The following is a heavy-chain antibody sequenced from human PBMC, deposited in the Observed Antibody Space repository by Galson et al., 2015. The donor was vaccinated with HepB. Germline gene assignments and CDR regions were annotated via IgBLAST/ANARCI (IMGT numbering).Heavy chain of an antibody. CDR3: ARDLREQWLVRGAFDI. V-gene: IGHV1-69*06. CDR2: IIPIFGTA. Sequence: SVKVSCKASGGTFGSYAISWVRQAPGQGLEWMGGIIPIFGTANYAQKFQGRVTITADKSTSTAYMELSSLRSEDTAVYYCARDLREQWLVRGAFDIWGQGTMVTVSS. CDR1: GGTFGSYA. D-gene: IGHD6-19*01. J-gene: IGHJ3*02.